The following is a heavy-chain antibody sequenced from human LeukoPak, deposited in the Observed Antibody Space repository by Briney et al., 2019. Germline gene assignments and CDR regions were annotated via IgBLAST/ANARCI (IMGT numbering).Heavy chain of an antibody. V-gene: IGHV4-59*11. D-gene: IGHD6-13*01. Sequence: SETLSLTCTVSGGSMSGHFWSWVRQPPGKGLEWIGCVLGTGTSNYNPSLKSRVTISVDTSKNQVSLRLTSVTAADAAVYYCAKAKQQLAYDAFDIWGQGALVTVSS. CDR1: GGSMSGHF. CDR2: VLGTGTS. J-gene: IGHJ3*02. CDR3: AKAKQQLAYDAFDI.